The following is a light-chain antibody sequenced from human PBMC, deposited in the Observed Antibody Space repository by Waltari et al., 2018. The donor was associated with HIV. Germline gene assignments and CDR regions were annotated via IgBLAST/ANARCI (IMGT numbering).Light chain of an antibody. CDR2: EDD. CDR3: QSYYLTNVV. J-gene: IGLJ2*01. CDR1: SGNIGSYF. V-gene: IGLV6-57*04. Sequence: NFMLTQPHSVSESPGKTVTISCTPSSGNIGSYFVSCNHRPPGSAPTTLIYEDDKRPSGVPDRFSGSIDSSSNSASLTISGLKTEDEADYYCQSYYLTNVVFGGGTKLTVL.